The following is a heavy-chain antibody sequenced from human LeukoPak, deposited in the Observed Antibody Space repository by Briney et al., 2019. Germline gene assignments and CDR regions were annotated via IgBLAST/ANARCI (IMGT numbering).Heavy chain of an antibody. V-gene: IGHV3-20*04. CDR1: GFTFDDYG. D-gene: IGHD3-22*01. CDR3: ARVYYYDSSGYYYFDY. Sequence: PGGSLRLSCAASGFTFDDYGMSWDRQAPGMGLEWVSGINWNGGSPGYADSVKGRFTISRDNAKNSLYLQMNSLRAEDTALYYCARVYYYDSSGYYYFDYWGQGTLITVSS. CDR2: INWNGGSP. J-gene: IGHJ4*02.